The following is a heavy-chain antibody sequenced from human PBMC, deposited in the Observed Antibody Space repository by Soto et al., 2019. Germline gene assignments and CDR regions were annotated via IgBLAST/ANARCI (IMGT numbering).Heavy chain of an antibody. J-gene: IGHJ4*02. D-gene: IGHD3-10*01. CDR2: ITDSGGDA. Sequence: PGGSLRLSCVASGFTFGSRAMSWVRQAPGEGLEWVSTITDSGGDAKYADTVRGRVTISRDNSKNTLYPQMSSLRAEDSAVYYCARGSTDSYPGSRIFDFWGRGSLVTVSS. V-gene: IGHV3-23*01. CDR3: ARGSTDSYPGSRIFDF. CDR1: GFTFGSRA.